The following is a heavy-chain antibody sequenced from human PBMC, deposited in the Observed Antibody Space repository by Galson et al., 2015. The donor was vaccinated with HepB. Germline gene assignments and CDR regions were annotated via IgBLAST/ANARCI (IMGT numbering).Heavy chain of an antibody. CDR1: GFTFSSYS. J-gene: IGHJ3*02. D-gene: IGHD5-18*01. CDR2: ISSSSSTI. CDR3: AREFGGYGYFPYAFDI. Sequence: SLRLSCAASGFTFSSYSMNWVRQAPGKGLEWVSYISSSSSTIYYADSVKGRFTISRDNAKNSLYLQMNSLRDEDTAVYYCAREFGGYGYFPYAFDIWGQGTMVTVSS. V-gene: IGHV3-48*02.